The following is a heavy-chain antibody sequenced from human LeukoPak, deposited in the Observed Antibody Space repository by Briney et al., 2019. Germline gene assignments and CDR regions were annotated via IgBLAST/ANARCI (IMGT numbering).Heavy chain of an antibody. CDR1: GFAFSSYG. CDR3: AKEGPDRVAVAGTFDY. Sequence: PGRSLRLSCAASGFAFSSYGMHWVRQAPGKGLEWVAVISYDGSNKYYADSVKGRFTISRDNSKNTLYLQMNSLRAEDTAVYYCAKEGPDRVAVAGTFDYWGQGTLVTVPS. D-gene: IGHD6-19*01. J-gene: IGHJ4*02. CDR2: ISYDGSNK. V-gene: IGHV3-30*18.